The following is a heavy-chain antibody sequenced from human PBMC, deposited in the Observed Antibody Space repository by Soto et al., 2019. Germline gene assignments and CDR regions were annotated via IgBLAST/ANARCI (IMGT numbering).Heavy chain of an antibody. CDR2: ISYSGTT. CDR1: GGSVSGGSYY. J-gene: IGHJ4*02. CDR3: ARAINFDFWSGYYFDY. D-gene: IGHD3-3*01. V-gene: IGHV4-61*01. Sequence: LSLTCTVSGGSVSGGSYYWSWIRQPPGKGLEWIAYISYSGTTNYNPSLESRVTISVGTSKNQFSLKLSSVTAADTAVYYCARAINFDFWSGYYFDYWGQGTLVTVSS.